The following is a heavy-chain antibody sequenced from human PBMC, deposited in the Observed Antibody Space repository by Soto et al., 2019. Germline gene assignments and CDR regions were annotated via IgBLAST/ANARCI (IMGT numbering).Heavy chain of an antibody. Sequence: SVKVSCKASGGTFSSYAISWVRQAPGQGLEWMGGIIPIFGTANYAQKFQGRVTITADESTSTAYMELSSLRSEDTAVYYCASPADSSGYSPQPFDYWGQGTLVTSPQ. CDR1: GGTFSSYA. J-gene: IGHJ4*02. V-gene: IGHV1-69*13. CDR3: ASPADSSGYSPQPFDY. D-gene: IGHD3-22*01. CDR2: IIPIFGTA.